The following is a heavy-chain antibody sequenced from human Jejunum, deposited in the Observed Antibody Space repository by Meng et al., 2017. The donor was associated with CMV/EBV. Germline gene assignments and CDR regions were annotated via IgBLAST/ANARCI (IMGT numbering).Heavy chain of an antibody. V-gene: IGHV4-59*01. Sequence: QVQRQESGPGLVKPSETLSLTCTVSGDSIRSYYWSWIRQPPGKGLEWIGYIYYTGSTSYNPSLKSRVTISVDTSKSQFSLKMTSVTAADTAVYYCAREWSSFDYWSQGTLVTVSS. CDR2: IYYTGST. J-gene: IGHJ4*02. CDR3: AREWSSFDY. CDR1: GDSIRSYY. D-gene: IGHD3-10*01.